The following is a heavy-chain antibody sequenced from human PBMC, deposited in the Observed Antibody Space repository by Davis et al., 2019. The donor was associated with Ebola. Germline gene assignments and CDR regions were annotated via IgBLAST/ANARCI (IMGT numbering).Heavy chain of an antibody. V-gene: IGHV1-69*13. J-gene: IGHJ5*02. D-gene: IGHD2-15*01. CDR3: ARVMRAVVAANANWFDP. CDR1: GHTITNHW. CDR2: IIPIFGTA. Sequence: AASVKVSCKASGHTITNHWMHWVRQAPGQGLEWMGGIIPIFGTANYAQKFQGRVTITADESTSTAYMELSSLRSEDTAVYYCARVMRAVVAANANWFDPWGQGTLVTVSS.